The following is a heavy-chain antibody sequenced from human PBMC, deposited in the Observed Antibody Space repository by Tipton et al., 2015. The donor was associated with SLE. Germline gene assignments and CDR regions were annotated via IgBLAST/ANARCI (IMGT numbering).Heavy chain of an antibody. CDR3: AGGEYSNYRV. J-gene: IGHJ6*02. V-gene: IGHV4-4*07. CDR1: GGSMSSSY. Sequence: TLSLTCTVSGGSMSSSYWSWIRQPAGKGLEGIGVIYTTGSTNYNPSLKSRVTMSLDTSRNQFSLRLSSVTAADTAVYFCAGGEYSNYRVWGQGTTVTVSS. CDR2: IYTTGST. D-gene: IGHD4-11*01.